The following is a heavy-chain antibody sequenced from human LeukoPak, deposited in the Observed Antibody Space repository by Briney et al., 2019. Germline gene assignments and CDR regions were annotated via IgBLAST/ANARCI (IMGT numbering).Heavy chain of an antibody. J-gene: IGHJ4*02. CDR1: GFTFSSYG. Sequence: GGSLRLSCAASGFTFSSYGMHWVRQAPGKGLEWVAVISYDGSNKYYADSVKGRFTISRDNSKNTLYLQMNSLRAEDTAVYYCAKEKPGYYYDSSGEFDYWGQGTLVTVSS. V-gene: IGHV3-30*18. CDR2: ISYDGSNK. D-gene: IGHD3-22*01. CDR3: AKEKPGYYYDSSGEFDY.